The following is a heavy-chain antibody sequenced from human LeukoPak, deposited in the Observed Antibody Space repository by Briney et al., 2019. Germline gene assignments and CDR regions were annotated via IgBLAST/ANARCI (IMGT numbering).Heavy chain of an antibody. CDR3: ATRGNDSSGYLIDY. Sequence: PSGTLSLTCTVSGGSVSSGSYYWSWIRQPPGKGLEWIGYIYYSGSTNYNPSLKSRVTISVDTSKNQFSLKLSSVTAADTAVYYCATRGNDSSGYLIDYWGQGTLVTVSS. D-gene: IGHD3-22*01. CDR2: IYYSGST. V-gene: IGHV4-61*01. CDR1: GGSVSSGSYY. J-gene: IGHJ4*02.